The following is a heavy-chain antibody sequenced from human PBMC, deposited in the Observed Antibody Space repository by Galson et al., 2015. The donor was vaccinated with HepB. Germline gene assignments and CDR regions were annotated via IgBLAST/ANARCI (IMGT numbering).Heavy chain of an antibody. D-gene: IGHD4-17*01. CDR1: GFTFSSYG. Sequence: SLRLSCAASGFTFSSYGMHWVRQAPGKGLEWVAVIWYDGSNKYYADSVKGRFTISRDNSKNTLYLQMNSLRAVDTAVYYCARDSRSDYVFYFDYWGQGTLVTVSS. CDR2: IWYDGSNK. CDR3: ARDSRSDYVFYFDY. J-gene: IGHJ4*02. V-gene: IGHV3-33*01.